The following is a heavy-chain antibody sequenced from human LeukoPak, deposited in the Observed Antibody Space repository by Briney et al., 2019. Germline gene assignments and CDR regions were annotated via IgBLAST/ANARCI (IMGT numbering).Heavy chain of an antibody. Sequence: PSETLSLTCTVSGGSISSYYWSWIRQPPGKGLEWIGYIYYSGSTNYNPSLKSRVTISVDTSKNQFSLKLSSVTAADTAVYYCARGPIVAYDTYYFDYWGQGTLVTVSS. D-gene: IGHD3-22*01. CDR3: ARGPIVAYDTYYFDY. CDR1: GGSISSYY. J-gene: IGHJ4*02. V-gene: IGHV4-59*01. CDR2: IYYSGST.